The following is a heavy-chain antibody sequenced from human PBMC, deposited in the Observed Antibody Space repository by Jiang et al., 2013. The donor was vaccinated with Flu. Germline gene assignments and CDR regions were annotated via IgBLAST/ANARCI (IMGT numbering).Heavy chain of an antibody. CDR3: ARDEGYYQKAMDV. CDR2: IYYTGST. Sequence: GPGLVKPSQTLSLTCTVSGGSISSGDYFWSWIRQPPGKGLEWIGHIYYTGSTYYNPSLKSRLTINVDRSKNQFSLKLSTVTAADTGVYYCARDEGYYQKAMDVWGQGTTVTVSS. D-gene: IGHD3-16*01. V-gene: IGHV4-30-4*01. J-gene: IGHJ6*02. CDR1: GGSISSGDYF.